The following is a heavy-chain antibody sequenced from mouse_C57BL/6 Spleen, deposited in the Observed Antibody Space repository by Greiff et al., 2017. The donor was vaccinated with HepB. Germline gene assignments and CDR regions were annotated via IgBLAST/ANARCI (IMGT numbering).Heavy chain of an antibody. V-gene: IGHV5-6*02. Sequence: DVKLQESGGDLVKPGGSLKLSCAASGFTFSSYGMSWVRQTPDKRLEWVATISSGGSYTYYPDSVKGRFTISRDNAKNTLYLQMSSLKSEDTAMYYCARQGTTVVAPFAYWGQGTLVTVSA. D-gene: IGHD1-1*01. CDR1: GFTFSSYG. J-gene: IGHJ3*01. CDR3: ARQGTTVVAPFAY. CDR2: ISSGGSYT.